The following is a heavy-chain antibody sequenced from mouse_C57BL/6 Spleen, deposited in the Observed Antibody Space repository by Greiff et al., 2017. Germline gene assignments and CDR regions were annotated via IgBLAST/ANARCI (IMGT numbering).Heavy chain of an antibody. J-gene: IGHJ4*01. CDR3: ARGTMVTTGDYYAMDY. CDR2: IWSGGST. Sequence: VQLQQSGPGLVQPSQSLSITCTVSGFSLTSYGVHCVRQSPGKGLEWLGVIWSGGSTDYNAAFISRLSISKDNSKSQVFFKMNSLQADDTAIYYCARGTMVTTGDYYAMDYWGQGTSVAVSS. V-gene: IGHV2-2*01. D-gene: IGHD2-2*01. CDR1: GFSLTSYG.